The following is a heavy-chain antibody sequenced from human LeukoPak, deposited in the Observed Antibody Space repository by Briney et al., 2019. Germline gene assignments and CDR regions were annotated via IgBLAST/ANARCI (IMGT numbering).Heavy chain of an antibody. V-gene: IGHV3-21*06. Sequence: GGSLRLSCAASGFTFSTYSMNWVRQAPGQGLEWVSSISSSSTYIYYADSVKGRFTISRDNAKNSLYLQMNSLRAEVTAVYYCGTWTTVASYFDYWGQGTLVTVSS. J-gene: IGHJ4*02. CDR1: GFTFSTYS. CDR3: GTWTTVASYFDY. D-gene: IGHD4-17*01. CDR2: ISSSSTYI.